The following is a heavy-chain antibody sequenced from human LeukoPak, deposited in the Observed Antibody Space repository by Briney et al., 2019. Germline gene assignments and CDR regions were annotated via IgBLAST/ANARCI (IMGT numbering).Heavy chain of an antibody. Sequence: ASVKVSCKASGYTFSSYAMSWVRQAPGQGLDWMGWINTNTGNPMYAQGFTGRFVFSLNTSATTAYLQISSLKAEDTAVYYCARGLGGATMVFSHWGQGTLVTVSS. CDR2: INTNTGNP. CDR3: ARGLGGATMVFSH. D-gene: IGHD5-12*01. J-gene: IGHJ4*02. V-gene: IGHV7-4-1*02. CDR1: GYTFSSYA.